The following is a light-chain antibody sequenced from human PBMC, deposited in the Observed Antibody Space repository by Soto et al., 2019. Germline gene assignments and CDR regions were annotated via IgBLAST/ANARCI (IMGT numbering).Light chain of an antibody. Sequence: EIVLTPSPATLSFSPVETATLSCRASQSVGSSLAWYQQKPGQAPRLLIYDASNRATGIPARFSGRGSGTDFTLSISSLEPEDFALYSCQQSSNWPITFGQGTRLEI. CDR2: DAS. CDR1: QSVGSS. J-gene: IGKJ5*01. V-gene: IGKV3-11*01. CDR3: QQSSNWPIT.